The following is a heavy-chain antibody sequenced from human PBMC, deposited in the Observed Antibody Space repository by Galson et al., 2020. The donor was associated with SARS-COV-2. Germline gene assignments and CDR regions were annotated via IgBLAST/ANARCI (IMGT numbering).Heavy chain of an antibody. J-gene: IGHJ4*02. CDR1: GYTFTSLD. V-gene: IGHV1-8*01. CDR2: VSPTSGNT. D-gene: IGHD2-15*01. CDR3: ARGVAAGVDY. Sequence: ASVKVSCKASGYTFTSLDINWVRQATGQGLAWLGWVSPTSGNTGYAQQFEGRVTMTSDISTTTFYMELSNLRPEDTAVYYCARGVAAGVDYWGQGTLVTVSS.